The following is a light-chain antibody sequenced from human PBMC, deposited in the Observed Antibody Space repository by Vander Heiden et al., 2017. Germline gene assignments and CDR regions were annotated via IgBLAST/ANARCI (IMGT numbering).Light chain of an antibody. Sequence: SYVLTQSPSVSVAPGQTARLTCGGNNIGTKSVHWYQQKPGQAPVLVVHDDSDRPSGIPERFSGSNSGNTATLTISRVEAGDEADYFCQVWDSSSDHVLFGGGTKVTVL. CDR2: DDS. CDR1: NIGTKS. CDR3: QVWDSSSDHVL. V-gene: IGLV3-21*02. J-gene: IGLJ2*01.